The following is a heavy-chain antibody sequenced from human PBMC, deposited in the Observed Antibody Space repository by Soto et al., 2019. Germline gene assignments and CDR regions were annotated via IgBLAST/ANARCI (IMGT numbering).Heavy chain of an antibody. CDR1: GFTFSRCA. Sequence: GGSLRLSCAASGFTFSRCAMSWVRQAPGKGLEWVSAISGSGGSTYYADSVKGRFTISRDNSKNTLYLQMNSLRAEDTAVYYCAKDRGARITVTTNNWFGPWGQGTLVTVSS. D-gene: IGHD4-4*01. V-gene: IGHV3-23*01. CDR3: AKDRGARITVTTNNWFGP. J-gene: IGHJ5*02. CDR2: ISGSGGST.